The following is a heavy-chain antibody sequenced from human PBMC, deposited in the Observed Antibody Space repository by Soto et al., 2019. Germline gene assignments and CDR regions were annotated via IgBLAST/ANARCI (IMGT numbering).Heavy chain of an antibody. CDR1: GDSVTNYF. V-gene: IGHV4-59*02. D-gene: IGHD2-8*01. J-gene: IGHJ4*02. CDR3: ARDPGYCTNGVCPIFDF. CDR2: MYHGGRT. Sequence: PSETLSLTCTVSGDSVTNYFWSWIRHPPGKGLEWIGHMYHGGRTNYSPSLKSRVTMSLDSSKNQFSLNLSSVTAADTAVYFCARDPGYCTNGVCPIFDFWGQGVLVTVSS.